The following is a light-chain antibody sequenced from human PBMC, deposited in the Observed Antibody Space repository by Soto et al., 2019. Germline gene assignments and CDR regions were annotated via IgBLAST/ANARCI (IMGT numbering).Light chain of an antibody. V-gene: IGKV3-15*01. J-gene: IGKJ2*01. CDR1: QSVSSN. CDR3: QPYNNWPPIT. Sequence: EIVMTQSPATLSVSPGERATLSCRARQSVSSNLAWYQQKPGQAPRLLIYGASTRATVIPARFSGSGSGTEFTLAISGLLSEDFALSDCQPYNNWPPITFGQGTKLEIK. CDR2: GAS.